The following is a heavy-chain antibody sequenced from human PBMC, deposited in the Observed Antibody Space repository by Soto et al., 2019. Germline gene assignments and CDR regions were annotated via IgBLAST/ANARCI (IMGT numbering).Heavy chain of an antibody. CDR3: ATGSGYSYDNYWYFDL. CDR2: IIPIFGTA. Sequence: PVKVSCKASGYTFTSYAMHWVRQAPGQGLEWMGGIIPIFGTANYAQKFQGRVTITADESTSTAYMELSSLRSEDTAVYYCATGSGYSYDNYWYFDLWGRGTLVTVSS. D-gene: IGHD5-18*01. CDR1: GYTFTSYA. J-gene: IGHJ2*01. V-gene: IGHV1-69*01.